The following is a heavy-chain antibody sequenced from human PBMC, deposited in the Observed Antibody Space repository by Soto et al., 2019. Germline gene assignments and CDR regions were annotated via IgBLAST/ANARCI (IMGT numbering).Heavy chain of an antibody. Sequence: PSETLSLTCTVSGGSISSYYWSWIRQPPGKGLEWIGYIYYSGSTNYNPSLKSRVTISVDTSKNQFSLKLSSVTAADTAVYYCARRVCGVAAAGTGDWFDPWGQGTLVTVSS. V-gene: IGHV4-59*08. CDR3: ARRVCGVAAAGTGDWFDP. CDR1: GGSISSYY. D-gene: IGHD6-13*01. J-gene: IGHJ5*02. CDR2: IYYSGST.